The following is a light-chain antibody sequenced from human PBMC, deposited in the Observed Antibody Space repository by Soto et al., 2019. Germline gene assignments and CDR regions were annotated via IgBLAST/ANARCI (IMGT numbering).Light chain of an antibody. Sequence: DIQMTQSPSSLSASVGDRVTITCRASQGTSNYLAWYQQKPGKVPKLLIYAASTLQSGVPSRFRRSRSGTYVTLTINSLQPEDVATYYCQKYNSAPTWTFGQGTKVEIK. CDR2: AAS. CDR1: QGTSNY. J-gene: IGKJ1*01. CDR3: QKYNSAPTWT. V-gene: IGKV1-27*01.